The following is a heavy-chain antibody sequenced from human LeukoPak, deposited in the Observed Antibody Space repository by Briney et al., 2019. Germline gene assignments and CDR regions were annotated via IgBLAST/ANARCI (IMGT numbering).Heavy chain of an antibody. D-gene: IGHD3-10*01. Sequence: ASVKVSCKASGYTFTGYYMHWVRQAPGQGLEWMGWINPKSGGTNYAQKFQGRVTMTRDTSISTAYMELSRLRSDDTAVYYCARVGRLWFGELTSSTIILDAFDIWGQGTMVTVSS. J-gene: IGHJ3*02. CDR1: GYTFTGYY. CDR2: INPKSGGT. CDR3: ARVGRLWFGELTSSTIILDAFDI. V-gene: IGHV1-2*02.